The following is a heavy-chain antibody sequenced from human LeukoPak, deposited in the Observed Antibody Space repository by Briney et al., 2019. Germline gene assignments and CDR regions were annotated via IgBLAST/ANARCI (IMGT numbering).Heavy chain of an antibody. CDR2: IYYSGST. Sequence: SETLSLTCTVSGGSISSSRYYWGWIRQPPGKGLEWIGSIYYSGSTNYNPSLKSRVTISADTSKNQFSLKLSSVTAADTAVYYCARDWFDYWGQGTLVTVSS. CDR3: ARDWFDY. CDR1: GGSISSSRYY. V-gene: IGHV4-39*07. J-gene: IGHJ4*02.